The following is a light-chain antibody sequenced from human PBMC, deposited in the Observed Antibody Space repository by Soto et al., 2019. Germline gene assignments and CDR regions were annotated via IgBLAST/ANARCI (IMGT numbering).Light chain of an antibody. CDR2: EVT. J-gene: IGLJ2*01. CDR1: SSDVGGYNY. V-gene: IGLV2-14*01. Sequence: QSALTQPASVSGSPGQSITISCTGTSSDVGGYNYVSWYQQPPGKGPRLMIYEVTNRPSGVSNRFSGSKSGNTASLTISGLQAEDEADYYCSSYTSSSTLVFGGGTQLTVL. CDR3: SSYTSSSTLV.